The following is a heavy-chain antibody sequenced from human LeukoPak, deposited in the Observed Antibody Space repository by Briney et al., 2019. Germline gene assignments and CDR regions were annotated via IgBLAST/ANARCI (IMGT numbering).Heavy chain of an antibody. CDR3: AGARDYGDYEGAFDI. D-gene: IGHD4-17*01. V-gene: IGHV4-34*01. CDR2: INHSGST. Sequence: SETLSLTCAVYGGSFSGYYWSWIRQPPGKGLEWIGEINHSGSTNYNPSLKRRVTISVDTSKNQFSLKLSSVTAADTAVYYCAGARDYGDYEGAFDIWGQGTMVTVSS. J-gene: IGHJ3*02. CDR1: GGSFSGYY.